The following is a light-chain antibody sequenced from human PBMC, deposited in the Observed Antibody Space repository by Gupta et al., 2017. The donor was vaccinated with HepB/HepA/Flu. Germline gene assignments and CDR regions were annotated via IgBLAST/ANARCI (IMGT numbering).Light chain of an antibody. CDR1: QSVLFASNNKNY. CDR3: QQYYPAPMT. Sequence: DIVLSQSAAYVAVVLGERATINCRSSQSVLFASNNKNYLAWYQQKPGQPPKLLFYWASTRESGVPDRFSGSGSGTDFTLTISSLQAEDVAVYYCQQYYPAPMTFGQGTKVEIK. J-gene: IGKJ1*01. CDR2: WAS. V-gene: IGKV4-1*01.